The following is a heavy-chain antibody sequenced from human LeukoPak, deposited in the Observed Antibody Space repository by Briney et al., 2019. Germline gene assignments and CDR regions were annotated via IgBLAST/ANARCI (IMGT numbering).Heavy chain of an antibody. J-gene: IGHJ4*02. CDR3: ASTDYDILTGYLR. D-gene: IGHD3-9*01. CDR2: ISSSGSTI. V-gene: IGHV3-48*03. CDR1: GFTFSSYE. Sequence: GGSLRLSCAASGFTFSSYEMNWVRQAPGKGLEWVSYISSSGSTIYYADSVKGRFTISRDNAKNSLYLQMNSLRAEDTAVYYCASTDYDILTGYLRWGQGTLVTVSS.